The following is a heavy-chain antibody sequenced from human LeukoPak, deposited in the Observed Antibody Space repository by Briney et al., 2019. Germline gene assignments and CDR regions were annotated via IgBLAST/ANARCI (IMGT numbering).Heavy chain of an antibody. D-gene: IGHD3-10*01. CDR3: ARDYYGSGRLDY. J-gene: IGHJ4*02. CDR1: GFTVSSNY. V-gene: IGHV3-53*01. Sequence: GGSLRLSCAASGFTVSSNYVSWVRQAPGKGLEWLSVFYSGGNTYCADSVKGRFTISRDNSKNTLYLQMNSLRAEDTAVYYCARDYYGSGRLDYWGQGTLVTVSS. CDR2: FYSGGNT.